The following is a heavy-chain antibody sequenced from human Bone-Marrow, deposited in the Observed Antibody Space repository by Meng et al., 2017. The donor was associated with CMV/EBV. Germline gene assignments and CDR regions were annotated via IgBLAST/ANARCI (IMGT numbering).Heavy chain of an antibody. CDR3: ARGGSGWYGGVFDY. CDR2: INWNGGST. V-gene: IGHV3-20*04. CDR1: GFTFDDYG. J-gene: IGHJ4*02. Sequence: GESLKISCAASGFTFDDYGMSWVRQAPGKGLEWVSGINWNGGSTGYADSVKGRFTLSRDNSKNTLYLQMNSLRAEDTAVYYCARGGSGWYGGVFDYWGQGTLVTVSS. D-gene: IGHD6-19*01.